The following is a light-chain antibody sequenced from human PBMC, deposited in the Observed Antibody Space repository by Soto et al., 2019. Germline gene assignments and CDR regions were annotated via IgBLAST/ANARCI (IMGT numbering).Light chain of an antibody. V-gene: IGLV2-11*01. CDR3: CSYAGDYTFV. CDR2: DVK. Sequence: QSALTQPRSVSGSPGQSVTLSCTGTSSDVGGYNYVTWYQQYPGKAPKVMIYDVKTRPSGVPDRFSGSKSGNTASLTISGLQAEDEADYYCCSYAGDYTFVFGTETKVTVL. CDR1: SSDVGGYNY. J-gene: IGLJ1*01.